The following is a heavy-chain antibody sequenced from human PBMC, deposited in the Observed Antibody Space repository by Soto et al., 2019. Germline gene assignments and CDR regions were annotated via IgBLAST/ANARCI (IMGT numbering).Heavy chain of an antibody. Sequence: EASVKVSCKASGGTFSSYAISWVRQAPGQGLEWMGGIIPIFGTANYAQKFQGRVTITADESTSTAYMELSSLRSEDTAVYYCASLVRREWLGWGQGTLVTVSS. J-gene: IGHJ4*02. CDR1: GGTFSSYA. V-gene: IGHV1-69*13. D-gene: IGHD6-19*01. CDR2: IIPIFGTA. CDR3: ASLVRREWLG.